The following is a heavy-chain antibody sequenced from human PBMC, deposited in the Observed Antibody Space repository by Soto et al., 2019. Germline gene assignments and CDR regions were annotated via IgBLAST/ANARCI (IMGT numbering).Heavy chain of an antibody. Sequence: GGSLRLSCAASGFTFDDYAMHWVRQAPGKGLEWVSGISWNSGSIGYADSVKGRFTISRDNAKNSLYLQMNSLRAEDTALYYCAKDFKYCSSTSCSSYYYYMDVWGKGTTVTVSS. J-gene: IGHJ6*03. CDR2: ISWNSGSI. CDR1: GFTFDDYA. D-gene: IGHD2-2*01. V-gene: IGHV3-9*01. CDR3: AKDFKYCSSTSCSSYYYYMDV.